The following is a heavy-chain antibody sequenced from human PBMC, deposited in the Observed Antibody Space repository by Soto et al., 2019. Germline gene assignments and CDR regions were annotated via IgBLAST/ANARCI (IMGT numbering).Heavy chain of an antibody. CDR3: ARDLSITMVRGSLPDV. CDR2: ISYDGSNK. Sequence: GGSLRLSCAASGFTFSSYAMHWVRQAPGKGLEWVAVISYDGSNKYYADSVKGRFTISRDNSKNTLYLQMNSLRAEDTAVYYCARDLSITMVRGSLPDVWGQGTTVTVSS. V-gene: IGHV3-30-3*01. J-gene: IGHJ6*02. D-gene: IGHD3-10*01. CDR1: GFTFSSYA.